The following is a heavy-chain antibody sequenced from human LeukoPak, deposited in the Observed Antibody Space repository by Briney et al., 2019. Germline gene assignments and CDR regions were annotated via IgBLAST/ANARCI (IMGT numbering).Heavy chain of an antibody. V-gene: IGHV4-4*09. CDR2: IYTSGST. CDR1: GGSISSYY. J-gene: IGHJ5*02. CDR3: ARRVSPNWFDP. Sequence: PSETLSLTCTVSGGSISSYYWSWIRQPPGKGLEWIGYIYTSGSTNYNPSLKSRVTISVDTSKNQFSLKLSPVTAADTAVYYCARRVSPNWFDPWGQGTLVTVSS. D-gene: IGHD4-11*01.